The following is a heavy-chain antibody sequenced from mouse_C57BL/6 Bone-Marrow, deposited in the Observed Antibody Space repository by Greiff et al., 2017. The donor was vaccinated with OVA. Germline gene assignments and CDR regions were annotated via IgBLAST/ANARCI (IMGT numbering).Heavy chain of an antibody. CDR1: GFTFSDYY. Sequence: DVKLVESGGGLVQPGGSLKLSCAASGFTFSDYYMYWVRQTPEKRLEWVAYISNGGGSTYYPDTVKGRFTISRDNAKNTLYLQMSRLKSEDTAMYYCARQSTTVVVNYWYFDVWGTGTTVTVSS. V-gene: IGHV5-12*01. CDR2: ISNGGGST. J-gene: IGHJ1*03. CDR3: ARQSTTVVVNYWYFDV. D-gene: IGHD1-1*01.